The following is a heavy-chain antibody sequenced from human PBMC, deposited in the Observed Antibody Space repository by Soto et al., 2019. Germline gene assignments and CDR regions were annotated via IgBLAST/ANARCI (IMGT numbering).Heavy chain of an antibody. Sequence: QVQLVQSGAEVKEPGASVKVSCKASGYTFTNYPMHWVRQAPGQGLEWLGWISTGNSNTKCSQRFQGRVTITWDTSATTTYIELTSLRSEDTAVYYCASGHCSGDCYSDYLGQGTLVTVSS. V-gene: IGHV1-3*04. J-gene: IGHJ4*02. D-gene: IGHD2-21*02. CDR1: GYTFTNYP. CDR2: ISTGNSNT. CDR3: ASGHCSGDCYSDY.